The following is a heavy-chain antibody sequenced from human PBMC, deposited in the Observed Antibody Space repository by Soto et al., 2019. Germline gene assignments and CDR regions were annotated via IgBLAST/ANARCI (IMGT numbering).Heavy chain of an antibody. Sequence: PSETLSLTCTVSGGSISSYDWSWIRQPPGKGLEWIGFISYGGSTYYSASLKSRFTISVDTSKNQFSLNLSFVTAADTAVYYCATMGTPATGLYYFDYWGQGTLVTVSS. CDR2: ISYGGST. D-gene: IGHD1-7*01. V-gene: IGHV4-30-4*01. CDR3: ATMGTPATGLYYFDY. CDR1: GGSISSYD. J-gene: IGHJ4*02.